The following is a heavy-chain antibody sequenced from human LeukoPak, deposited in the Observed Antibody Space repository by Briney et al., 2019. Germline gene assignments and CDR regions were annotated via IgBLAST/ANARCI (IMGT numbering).Heavy chain of an antibody. CDR2: IYYSGST. D-gene: IGHD3-22*01. V-gene: IGHV4-59*01. CDR1: GGSISSYY. CDR3: ARVSLYYYDSSGWSPAFDY. J-gene: IGHJ4*02. Sequence: VKPSETLSLTCTVSGGSISSYYWSWIRRPPGKGLEWIGYIYYSGSTNYNPSLKSRVTISVDTSKNQFSLKLSSVTAADTAVYYCARVSLYYYDSSGWSPAFDYWGQGTLVTVSS.